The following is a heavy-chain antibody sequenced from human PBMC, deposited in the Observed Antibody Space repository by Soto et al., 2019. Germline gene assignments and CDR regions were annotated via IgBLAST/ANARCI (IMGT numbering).Heavy chain of an antibody. J-gene: IGHJ6*03. CDR1: GGSFSGYY. Sequence: QVQLQQWGAGLLKPSETLSLTCAVYGGSFSGYYWSWIRQPPGKGLEWIGEINHSGSTNYNPSLKSRVTISVDTSKNQFSLKLSSVTAADTAVYYCARGLGYCSSTSCYEYYYYMDVWGKGTTVTVSS. D-gene: IGHD2-2*01. CDR2: INHSGST. CDR3: ARGLGYCSSTSCYEYYYYMDV. V-gene: IGHV4-34*01.